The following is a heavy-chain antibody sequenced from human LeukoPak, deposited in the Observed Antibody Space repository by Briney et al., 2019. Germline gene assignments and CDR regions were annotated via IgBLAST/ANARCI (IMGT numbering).Heavy chain of an antibody. CDR2: ISSSSSYI. J-gene: IGHJ4*02. D-gene: IGHD2-15*01. CDR1: GFTFSSYS. V-gene: IGHV3-21*01. Sequence: PGGSLRLSCAASGFTFSSYSMNWVRQAPGKGLEWVSSISSSSSYIYYADSVKGRFTISRDNAKNSLYLQMNGLRAEDTAVYYCARSLVVVAASDYWGQGTLVTVSS. CDR3: ARSLVVVAASDY.